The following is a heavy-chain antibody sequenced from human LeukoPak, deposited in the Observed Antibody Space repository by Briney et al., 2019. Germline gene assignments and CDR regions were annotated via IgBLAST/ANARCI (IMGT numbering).Heavy chain of an antibody. CDR3: ASFRYYDSSGYGY. Sequence: SETLSLTCAVYGGSFSGYYWSWIRQPPGKGLEWIGEINHSGSTNYNPSLKSRVTISVDTSKNQFSLKLSSVTAADTAVYYCASFRYYDSSGYGYWGQGTLVTVSS. CDR1: GGSFSGYY. J-gene: IGHJ4*02. V-gene: IGHV4-34*01. D-gene: IGHD3-22*01. CDR2: INHSGST.